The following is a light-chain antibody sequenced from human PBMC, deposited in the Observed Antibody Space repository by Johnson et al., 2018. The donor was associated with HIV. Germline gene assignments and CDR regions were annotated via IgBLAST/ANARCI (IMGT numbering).Light chain of an antibody. Sequence: QPVLTQPPSVSAAPGQRVTRSYSGSSSNIGNNFVSWFRQLPLRGPKVLIYDNNKRPSGISDRFSGSKSGTSATLGITVLQTGDEADYYCGTWDSSLRAYVFGTGTRVTVL. V-gene: IGLV1-51*01. J-gene: IGLJ1*01. CDR1: SSNIGNNF. CDR2: DNN. CDR3: GTWDSSLRAYV.